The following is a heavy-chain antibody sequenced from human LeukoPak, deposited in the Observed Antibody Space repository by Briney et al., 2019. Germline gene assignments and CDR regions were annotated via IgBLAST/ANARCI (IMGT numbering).Heavy chain of an antibody. D-gene: IGHD3-3*01. J-gene: IGHJ5*02. CDR1: GGTFGSYA. Sequence: SVKVSCKASGGTFGSYAISWVRQAPGQGLEWMGGIIPIFGTANYAQKFQGRVTITTDESTSTAYMELSSLRSEDTAVYYCARANSYDFWSGYRQLGWFDPWGQGTLVTVSS. CDR2: IIPIFGTA. CDR3: ARANSYDFWSGYRQLGWFDP. V-gene: IGHV1-69*05.